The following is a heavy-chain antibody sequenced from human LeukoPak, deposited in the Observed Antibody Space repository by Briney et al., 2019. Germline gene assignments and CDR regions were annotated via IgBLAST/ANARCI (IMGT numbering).Heavy chain of an antibody. CDR3: ARVNYNYVWGSYRQEDY. CDR1: GYTFTSYD. CDR2: MNPNSGNT. Sequence: ASVKVSCKASGYTFTSYDINWVRQATGQGLEWMGWMNPNSGNTGYAQKFQGRVTMTRNTSISTAYMELSSLRSEDTAVYYCARVNYNYVWGSYRQEDYWGQGTLVTVSS. J-gene: IGHJ4*02. V-gene: IGHV1-8*01. D-gene: IGHD3-16*02.